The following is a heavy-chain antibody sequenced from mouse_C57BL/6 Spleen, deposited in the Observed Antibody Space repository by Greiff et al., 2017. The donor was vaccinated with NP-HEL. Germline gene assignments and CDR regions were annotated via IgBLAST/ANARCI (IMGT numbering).Heavy chain of an antibody. V-gene: IGHV1-69*01. CDR2: IDPSGSYT. Sequence: VQLQQPGAELVMPGASVKLSCKASGYTFTSYWMHWVKQRPGQGLEWIGEIDPSGSYTNYNQKFKGKSTLTVEKTTSTAYMQLSSLTSEDSALYYCSRVGTEDYWGQGTTLTVSS. CDR3: SRVGTEDY. J-gene: IGHJ2*01. D-gene: IGHD1-1*02. CDR1: GYTFTSYW.